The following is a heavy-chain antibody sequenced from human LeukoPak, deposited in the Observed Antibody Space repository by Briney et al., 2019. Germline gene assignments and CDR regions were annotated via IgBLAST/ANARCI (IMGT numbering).Heavy chain of an antibody. CDR1: GGTFSSYA. J-gene: IGHJ5*02. CDR3: AREVVGPDEDWFDP. D-gene: IGHD1-26*01. V-gene: IGHV1-69*05. Sequence: SVKVSCKVSGGTFSSYAISWVRQAPGQGLEWMGRIIPIFGTASYAQKFQGRVTITTDESTTTAYMELSSLRSEDTAVYYCAREVVGPDEDWFDPWGQGTLVTVSS. CDR2: IIPIFGTA.